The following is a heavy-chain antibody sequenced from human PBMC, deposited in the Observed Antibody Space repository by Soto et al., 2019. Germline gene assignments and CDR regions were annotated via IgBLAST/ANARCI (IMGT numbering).Heavy chain of an antibody. CDR2: INPSGGST. V-gene: IGHV1-46*01. CDR3: ARVRYYDSSGYSAFTI. Sequence: XSVKGSCKASVYSFTSYYMHWVRQAPGQGLEWMGIINPSGGSTSYAQKFQGRVTMTRDTSTSTVYMELSSLRSEDTAVYYCARVRYYDSSGYSAFTIWGQGTMV. CDR1: VYSFTSYY. D-gene: IGHD3-22*01. J-gene: IGHJ3*02.